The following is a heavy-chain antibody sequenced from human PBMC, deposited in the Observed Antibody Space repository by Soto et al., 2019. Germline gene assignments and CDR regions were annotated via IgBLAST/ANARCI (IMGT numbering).Heavy chain of an antibody. CDR1: GFTFRSYA. D-gene: IGHD6-19*01. V-gene: IGHV3-23*01. CDR2: MSGTGGST. J-gene: IGHJ4*02. Sequence: EVQLLESGGGLVQPGRSLRLSCEASGFTFRSYAMNWVRQAPGKGRECVSAMSGTGGSTYYADSVKGRFTISRDNSKNTLYLQMNSLRVEDTAVFYCAKAGFSSGWSPSYFDYWGQGTLVTVSS. CDR3: AKAGFSSGWSPSYFDY.